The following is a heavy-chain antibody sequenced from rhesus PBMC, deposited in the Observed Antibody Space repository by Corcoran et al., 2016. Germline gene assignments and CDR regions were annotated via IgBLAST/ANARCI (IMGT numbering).Heavy chain of an antibody. CDR3: AKTTVTLYYGLDS. Sequence: EVQLVESGGGLAKPGGSLRLSCAASGFSLSSYSMSWVRQAPGKGLEWISGINSAGGSTYYADSVKGRFTISRENAKNTLYLQMDSLRAEDTAVYYCAKTTVTLYYGLDSWGQGVVVTVSS. D-gene: IGHD4-35*01. J-gene: IGHJ6*01. CDR1: GFSLSSYS. V-gene: IGHV3S18*01. CDR2: INSAGGST.